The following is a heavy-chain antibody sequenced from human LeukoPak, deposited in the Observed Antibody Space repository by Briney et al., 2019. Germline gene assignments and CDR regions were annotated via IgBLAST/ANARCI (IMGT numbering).Heavy chain of an antibody. CDR3: ARRVLKGYDNCGY. D-gene: IGHD1-20*01. Sequence: GASVKVSCKASGYTFTGYYMHWVRQAPGQGLEWMGRINPNSGGTNYAQKFQGRVTMTRDTSISIAYMELSRLRSDDTAVYYCARRVLKGYDNCGYWGQGTLVTVSS. CDR1: GYTFTGYY. V-gene: IGHV1-2*06. CDR2: INPNSGGT. J-gene: IGHJ4*02.